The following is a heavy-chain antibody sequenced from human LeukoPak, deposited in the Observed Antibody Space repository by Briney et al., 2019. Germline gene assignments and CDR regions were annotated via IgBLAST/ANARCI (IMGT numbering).Heavy chain of an antibody. CDR3: AKYGYCSSWGYYYYYGMDV. CDR1: GFTFSSYA. J-gene: IGHJ6*02. CDR2: ISGSGGST. D-gene: IGHD2-2*03. Sequence: GGSLRLSCAASGFTFSSYAMSWVRQAPGKGLEWVSAISGSGGSTYYADSVKGRFTISRDNSKNTLYLQMNSLRAEDTAVYYCAKYGYCSSWGYYYYYGMDVWGQGTTVTVSS. V-gene: IGHV3-23*01.